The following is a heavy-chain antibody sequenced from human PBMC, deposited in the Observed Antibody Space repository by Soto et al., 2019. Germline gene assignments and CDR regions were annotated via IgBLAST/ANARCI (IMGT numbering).Heavy chain of an antibody. Sequence: QVQLVQSGAEVKKPGSSVKVSCKASGGTFSSYAISWVRQAPGQGLEWMGGIIPISGTANYAQKFQGRVTITADESTSTAYMELSRLCSEDTAVYYCARSHGSSTSLQIYYYYYYGMDVWGQGTTVTVSS. CDR2: IIPISGTA. V-gene: IGHV1-69*01. D-gene: IGHD2-2*01. CDR3: ARSHGSSTSLQIYYYYYYGMDV. J-gene: IGHJ6*02. CDR1: GGTFSSYA.